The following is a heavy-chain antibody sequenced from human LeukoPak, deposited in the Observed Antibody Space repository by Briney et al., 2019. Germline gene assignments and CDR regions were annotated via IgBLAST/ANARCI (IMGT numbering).Heavy chain of an antibody. D-gene: IGHD6-13*01. CDR2: ISGSGGST. CDR1: GFTFSSYA. Sequence: GGSLRLSCAASGFTFSSYAMSWVRQAPGKGLEWVSGISGSGGSTYYADSVKGRFTISRDNYKNTLYLQMKSLRAEDTAVYYCAKSPGVSVAAADTGMFDYWGQGTLVTVSS. CDR3: AKSPGVSVAAADTGMFDY. V-gene: IGHV3-23*01. J-gene: IGHJ4*02.